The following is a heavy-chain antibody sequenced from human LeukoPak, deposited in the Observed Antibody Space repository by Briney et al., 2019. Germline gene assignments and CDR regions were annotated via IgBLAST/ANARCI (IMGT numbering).Heavy chain of an antibody. CDR1: GYTFTGYY. CDR3: ARLPAAIYDDY. D-gene: IGHD2-2*01. V-gene: IGHV1-2*02. J-gene: IGHJ4*02. CDR2: INPNSGGT. Sequence: GASVKVSCKASGYTFTGYYMHWVRQAPGQGLEWMGWINPNSGGTNYAQTFQGRVTMTRDTSISTAYMELSRLRSDDTAVYYCARLPAAIYDDYWGQGTLVTVSS.